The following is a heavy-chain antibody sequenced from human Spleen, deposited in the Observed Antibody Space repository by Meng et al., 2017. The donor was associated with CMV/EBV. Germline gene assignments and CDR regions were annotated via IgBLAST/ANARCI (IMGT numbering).Heavy chain of an antibody. J-gene: IGHJ4*02. V-gene: IGHV4-61*01. CDR1: GGCVSSGSYY. CDR3: ATSSGGEDFDY. CDR2: IYYSGST. D-gene: IGHD2-21*01. Sequence: CTVSGGCVSSGSYYWSWIRQPPGKGLEWIGYIYYSGSTNYNPSLKSRVTISVDTSKNQFSLKLSSVTAADTAVYYCATSSGGEDFDYWGQGTLVTVSS.